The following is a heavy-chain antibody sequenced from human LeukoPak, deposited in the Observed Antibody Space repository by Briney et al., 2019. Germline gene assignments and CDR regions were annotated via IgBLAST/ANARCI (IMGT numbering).Heavy chain of an antibody. CDR1: GGYFSGYS. CDR2: IIHSGST. J-gene: IGHJ6*02. CDR3: ARGFGTHYDFWSGYYKADYYYYYGMDV. V-gene: IGHV4-34*01. D-gene: IGHD3-3*01. Sequence: SETLSLTCADYGGYFSGYSWSWIRQPPWKGLEWIGEIIHSGSTKNNSSLTGRVTISVDTSKNQFSLKLSSVSAADTAVYYCARGFGTHYDFWSGYYKADYYYYYGMDVWGQGTTVTVSS.